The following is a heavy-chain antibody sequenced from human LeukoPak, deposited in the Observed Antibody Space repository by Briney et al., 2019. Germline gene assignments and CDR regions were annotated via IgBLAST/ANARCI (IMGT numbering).Heavy chain of an antibody. CDR2: ISYDGSNK. V-gene: IGHV3-30*19. J-gene: IGHJ4*02. Sequence: GGSLRLSCAATGFTFNNYGMHWVRQAPGKGLEGVALISYDGSNKYYTDSVRGRFTISRDNSKNQLYLKMTTLRPEDTAVYYCARDEIWAGWYIEYWGQGPRVTVSS. D-gene: IGHD3/OR15-3a*01. CDR3: ARDEIWAGWYIEY. CDR1: GFTFNNYG.